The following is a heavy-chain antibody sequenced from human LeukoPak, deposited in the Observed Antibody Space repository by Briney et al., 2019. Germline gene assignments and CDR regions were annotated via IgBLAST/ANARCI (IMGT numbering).Heavy chain of an antibody. V-gene: IGHV3-21*04. CDR1: GFTFSSYS. CDR2: MSSSSSYI. J-gene: IGHJ3*02. D-gene: IGHD3-10*01. Sequence: GGSLRLSCAASGFTFSSYSMNWVRQAPGKGLEWVSSMSSSSSYIYYADSVKGRFTLSRDNSKRTLYLQMNSLRAEDTAVYYCAKGFRGAATDAFDIWGQGTMVTVSS. CDR3: AKGFRGAATDAFDI.